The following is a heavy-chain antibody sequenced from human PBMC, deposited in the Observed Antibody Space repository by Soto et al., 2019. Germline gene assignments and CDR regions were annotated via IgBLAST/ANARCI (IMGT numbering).Heavy chain of an antibody. D-gene: IGHD3-3*01. J-gene: IGHJ4*02. Sequence: ASVKVSCKASGYTFTSYGISWVRQAPGQGLEWMGWISAYNGNTNYAQKLQGRVTMTTDTSTSTAYMELRSLRSDDTAVYYCARGPRNSYYDFWSGYFSFDYWGQGTLVTV. CDR2: ISAYNGNT. V-gene: IGHV1-18*01. CDR1: GYTFTSYG. CDR3: ARGPRNSYYDFWSGYFSFDY.